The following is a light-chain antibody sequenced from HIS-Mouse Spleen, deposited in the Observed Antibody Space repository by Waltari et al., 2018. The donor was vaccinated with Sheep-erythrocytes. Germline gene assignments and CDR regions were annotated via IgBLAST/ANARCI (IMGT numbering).Light chain of an antibody. CDR1: SSDVGGYNY. CDR3: CSYAGSYNHV. CDR2: DVS. J-gene: IGLJ1*01. V-gene: IGLV2-11*01. Sequence: QSALTQPRSVSGSPGQSVTISCTGTSSDVGGYNYVSWYQQHPGKAPKLMIYDVSKAPPGVPDRFSGSKSGNPASLTISGLQAEDEADYYCCSYAGSYNHVFATGTKVTVL.